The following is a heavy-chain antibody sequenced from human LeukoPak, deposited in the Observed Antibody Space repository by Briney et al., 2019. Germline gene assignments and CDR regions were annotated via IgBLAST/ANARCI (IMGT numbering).Heavy chain of an antibody. V-gene: IGHV4-59*01. CDR1: GGSISSYY. Sequence: SETLSLTCTVSGGSISSYYWSWIWQPPGKGLEWIGYIYYSGSTNYNPSLKSRVTISVDTSKNQFSLKLSSVTAADTAVYYCARDMGSTAGHDYWGQGTLVTVSS. CDR2: IYYSGST. CDR3: ARDMGSTAGHDY. J-gene: IGHJ4*02. D-gene: IGHD5-18*01.